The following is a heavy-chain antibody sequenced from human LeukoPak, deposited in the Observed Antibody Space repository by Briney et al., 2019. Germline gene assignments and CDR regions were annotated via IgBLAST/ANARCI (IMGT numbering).Heavy chain of an antibody. D-gene: IGHD1-14*01. V-gene: IGHV3-15*01. CDR1: GFTFSNAW. Sequence: GGSLRLSCAASGFTFSNAWMSWVRQAPGKGLDWVGRIKSKTDGGTTDYAAPVKGRFTISRDDSKNTLYLQMNSLKTEDTAVYYCAREPDGNFDYWGQGTLVTVSS. CDR2: IKSKTDGGTT. J-gene: IGHJ4*02. CDR3: AREPDGNFDY.